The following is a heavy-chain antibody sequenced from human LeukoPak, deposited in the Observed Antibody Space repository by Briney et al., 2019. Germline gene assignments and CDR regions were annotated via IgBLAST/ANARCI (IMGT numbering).Heavy chain of an antibody. J-gene: IGHJ6*02. V-gene: IGHV1-18*01. CDR3: ARDDRPSYYDSSGFPPAYGMDV. D-gene: IGHD3-22*01. CDR1: GYTFTSYG. CDR2: ISTYNGNT. Sequence: GASVKVSCKASGYTFTSYGISWVRQAPGQGLEWMGWISTYNGNTNYAQKLQGRVTMTTDTPTSTAYMELRSLRSDDTAVYYRARDDRPSYYDSSGFPPAYGMDVWGQGTTVTVSS.